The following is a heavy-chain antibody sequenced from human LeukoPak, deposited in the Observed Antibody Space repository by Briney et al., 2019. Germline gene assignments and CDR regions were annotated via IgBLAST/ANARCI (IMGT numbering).Heavy chain of an antibody. CDR3: ARDRFRIAVAEGRSDP. D-gene: IGHD6-19*01. J-gene: IGHJ5*02. CDR2: IKQDGSEK. V-gene: IGHV3-7*01. CDR1: GFTFSSYW. Sequence: HSGGSLRLSCAASGFTFSSYWMSWVRQAPGKGLEWVANIKQDGSEKYYVDSVKGRFTISRDNAKNSLYLQMNSLRAEDTAVYYCARDRFRIAVAEGRSDPWGQGTLVTVSS.